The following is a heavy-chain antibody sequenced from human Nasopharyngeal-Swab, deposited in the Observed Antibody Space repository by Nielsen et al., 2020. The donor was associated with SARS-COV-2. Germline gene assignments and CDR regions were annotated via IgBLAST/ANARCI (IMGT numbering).Heavy chain of an antibody. CDR1: GFTFSSYE. V-gene: IGHV3-48*03. CDR3: ARDLRDYGDYGYYYYYMDV. CDR2: ISSSGSTI. J-gene: IGHJ6*03. D-gene: IGHD4-17*01. Sequence: GESLKISCAASGFTFSSYEMNWVRQAPGKGLEWVSYISSSGSTIYYVDSVKGRFTISRDNAKNSLYLQMNSLRAEDTAVYYCARDLRDYGDYGYYYYYMDVWGKGTTVTVSS.